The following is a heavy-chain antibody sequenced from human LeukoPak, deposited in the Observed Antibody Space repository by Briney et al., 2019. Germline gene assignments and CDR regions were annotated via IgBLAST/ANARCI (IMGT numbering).Heavy chain of an antibody. D-gene: IGHD4-11*01. CDR2: ISADNGDT. CDR1: GYTFTSYG. J-gene: IGHJ1*01. CDR3: ARRDDFDYHGDEYFQH. Sequence: PWASVKVSCKASGYTFTSYGISWVRQAPGQGLEWMGWISADNGDTNYAQKFQGRVTMTTDTSTSTAYMELRSLRSDDTTVYYCARRDDFDYHGDEYFQHWGQGTLVTVSS. V-gene: IGHV1-18*01.